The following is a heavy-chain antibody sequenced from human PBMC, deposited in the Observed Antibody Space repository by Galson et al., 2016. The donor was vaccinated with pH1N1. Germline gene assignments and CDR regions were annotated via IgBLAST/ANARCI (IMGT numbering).Heavy chain of an antibody. CDR1: GGSLSGTY. J-gene: IGHJ4*02. CDR3: ARRKPNFDPHVIDF. Sequence: SLTCAVSGGSLSGTYWSWIRQSPGKGLEWIGEIHPGGSTNYNPSLKSRVTLFADTSRNQFSLNLSSLTAADTALYFCARRKPNFDPHVIDFWGQGALVSVSS. D-gene: IGHD3-9*01. V-gene: IGHV4-34*01. CDR2: IHPGGST.